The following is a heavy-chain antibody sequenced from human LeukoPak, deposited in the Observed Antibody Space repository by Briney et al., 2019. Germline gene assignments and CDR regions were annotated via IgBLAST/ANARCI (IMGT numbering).Heavy chain of an antibody. J-gene: IGHJ4*02. CDR3: ARDGEDYGTLSY. V-gene: IGHV3-30-3*01. CDR1: GFTFSSYA. D-gene: IGHD3-16*01. CDR2: ISYDGSNK. Sequence: GGSLRLSCAASGFTFSSYAMHWVRQAPGKGPEWVAVISYDGSNKYYADSVKGRFTISRDNSKNTLYLQMNSLRAEDTAVYYCARDGEDYGTLSYWGQGTLVTVSS.